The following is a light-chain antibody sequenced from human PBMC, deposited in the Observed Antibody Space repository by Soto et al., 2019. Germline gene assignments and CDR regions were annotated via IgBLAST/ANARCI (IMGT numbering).Light chain of an antibody. Sequence: EIVLTKSPATLSLSPGERATLSCSASQSVSSYLDWDQQKPGQAPRLLIYDASNRATGIPARFSGSGSGTDFAVTIRSLEPEDFAVYYRQQRRSSRAFAFGAGTNVYIK. J-gene: IGKJ3*01. CDR1: QSVSSY. V-gene: IGKV3-11*01. CDR3: QQRRSSRAFA. CDR2: DAS.